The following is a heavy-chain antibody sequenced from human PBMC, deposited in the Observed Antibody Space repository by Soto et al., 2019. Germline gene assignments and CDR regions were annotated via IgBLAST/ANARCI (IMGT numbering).Heavy chain of an antibody. J-gene: IGHJ6*02. Sequence: QVQLVQSGAEVKKPGSSVKVSCKASGGTFSSYAISWVRQAPGQGLEWMGGIIPISGTANYAQKFQGRVTITADESTNMELSSLRSEDTAVYYCARSQGSSTSLEIYYHYYYGLDVWGQGTTVTVSS. D-gene: IGHD2-2*01. CDR1: GGTFSSYA. CDR2: IIPISGTA. CDR3: ARSQGSSTSLEIYYHYYYGLDV. V-gene: IGHV1-69*01.